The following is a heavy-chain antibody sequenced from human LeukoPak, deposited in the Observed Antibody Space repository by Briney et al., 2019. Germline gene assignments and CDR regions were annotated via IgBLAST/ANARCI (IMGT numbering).Heavy chain of an antibody. Sequence: GGSLRLSCAASGFTVSSNYMSWVRQAPGKGLEWVSVIYSGGSTYYAVCVKGRFTISRDNSKNTLYVQMNSLRAEDTAVYYCAREGRSGYDSRYFDYWGQGTLVTVSS. CDR1: GFTVSSNY. J-gene: IGHJ4*02. CDR2: IYSGGST. CDR3: AREGRSGYDSRYFDY. D-gene: IGHD5-12*01. V-gene: IGHV3-53*01.